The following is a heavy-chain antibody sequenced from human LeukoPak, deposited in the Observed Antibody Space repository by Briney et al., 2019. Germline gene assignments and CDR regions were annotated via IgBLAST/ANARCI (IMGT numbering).Heavy chain of an antibody. CDR1: GNTFGTYW. V-gene: IGHV5-51*01. Sequence: GESLKISCKDVGNTFGTYWDGWVRQMPGKGLEYMGIIFPRTSEVRYGPAFHGQVTISADKSLSTAYLQWTGLKASDTAMYYCARHTGRPQAGWFDPWGQGTLVTVSA. J-gene: IGHJ5*02. D-gene: IGHD3-10*01. CDR2: IFPRTSEV. CDR3: ARHTGRPQAGWFDP.